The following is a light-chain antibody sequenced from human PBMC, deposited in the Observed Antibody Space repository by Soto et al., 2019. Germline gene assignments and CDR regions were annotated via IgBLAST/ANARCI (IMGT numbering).Light chain of an antibody. V-gene: IGKV2-28*01. J-gene: IGKJ4*01. CDR1: QSLLHSNGYNY. Sequence: DIVMTQSPLSLPVTPGEPASISCRSSQSLLHSNGYNYLDWYLQKPEQSPQLLIYLGSNRASGVPDRFSGSGSGTDFTLQISRVEAEDVGVYYCMQALQSPLTFGGGTKVEIK. CDR3: MQALQSPLT. CDR2: LGS.